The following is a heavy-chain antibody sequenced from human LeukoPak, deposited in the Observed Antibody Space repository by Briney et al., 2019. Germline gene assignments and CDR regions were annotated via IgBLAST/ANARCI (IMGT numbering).Heavy chain of an antibody. D-gene: IGHD1-26*01. J-gene: IGHJ4*02. V-gene: IGHV3-33*01. Sequence: GGSLRLSCAASGFTFRNYGMHWVRQAPGKGLEWVAVIWYDGTDKDYVDSVKGRFTTSRDNSKDTLYLQMNSLRAEDTAVYYCARDGGSRHFDYWGQGTLVTVSS. CDR1: GFTFRNYG. CDR3: ARDGGSRHFDY. CDR2: IWYDGTDK.